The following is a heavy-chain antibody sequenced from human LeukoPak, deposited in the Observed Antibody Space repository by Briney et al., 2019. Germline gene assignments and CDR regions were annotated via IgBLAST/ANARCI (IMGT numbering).Heavy chain of an antibody. D-gene: IGHD2-21*01. J-gene: IGHJ4*02. CDR2: ISWNSGSI. CDR1: GFAFSSHG. Sequence: GGSLRLSCAASGFAFSSHGMNWVRQAPGKGLEWVSGISWNSGSIGYADSVKGRFTISRDNAKNSLYLQMNSLRAEDTALYYCAKDVRYGGDYYFDYWGQGTLVTVSS. V-gene: IGHV3-9*01. CDR3: AKDVRYGGDYYFDY.